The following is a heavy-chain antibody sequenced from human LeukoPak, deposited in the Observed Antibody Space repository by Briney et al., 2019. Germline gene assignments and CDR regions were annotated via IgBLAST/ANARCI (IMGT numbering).Heavy chain of an antibody. CDR1: GFTFSSYA. CDR3: ARGGRLDAFDI. V-gene: IGHV3-30-3*01. J-gene: IGHJ3*02. D-gene: IGHD2-15*01. Sequence: GGSLRLSCAASGFTFSSYAMHWVRQAPGKGLEWVAVISYDGSNKYYADSVKGRFTISRDNSENTLYLQMNSLRAEDTAVYYCARGGRLDAFDIWGQGTMVTVSS. CDR2: ISYDGSNK.